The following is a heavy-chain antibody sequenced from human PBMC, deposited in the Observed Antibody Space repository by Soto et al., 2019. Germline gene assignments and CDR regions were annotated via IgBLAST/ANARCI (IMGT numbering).Heavy chain of an antibody. J-gene: IGHJ6*02. CDR3: AGSGTIYYYGMDV. V-gene: IGHV4-39*01. Sequence: QLQLQESGPGLVKPSETLSLTCTVSGGSISSSSYYWGWIRQPPGKGLEWIGSIYYSGSTYYNPSLKSRVTISVDTSKNQFSLKLSSVTAADTAVYYCAGSGTIYYYGMDVWGQGTTVTVSS. D-gene: IGHD3-10*01. CDR1: GGSISSSSYY. CDR2: IYYSGST.